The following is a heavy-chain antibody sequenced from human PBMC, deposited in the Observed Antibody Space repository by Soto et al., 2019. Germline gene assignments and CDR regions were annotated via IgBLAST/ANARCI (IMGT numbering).Heavy chain of an antibody. V-gene: IGHV1-3*01. Sequence: ASVKVSCKASGYTFTSYAMHWVRQAPGQRLEWMGWINAGNGNTKYSQKFQGRVTITRDTSASTAYMELSSLRSDDTAVYYCARDGVAVAGTDFDYWGQGTLVTVSS. CDR3: ARDGVAVAGTDFDY. J-gene: IGHJ4*02. CDR1: GYTFTSYA. D-gene: IGHD6-19*01. CDR2: INAGNGNT.